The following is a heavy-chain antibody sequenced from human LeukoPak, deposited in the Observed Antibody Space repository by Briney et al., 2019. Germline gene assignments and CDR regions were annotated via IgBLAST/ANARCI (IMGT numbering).Heavy chain of an antibody. CDR2: INTDVTIT. J-gene: IGHJ4*02. CDR3: SRSTFGQYDY. Sequence: GRSLSLSCAVSGFTFSTYWMHWVRQAPGKGLVWVSRINTDVTITNYADSVKGRFTISRDNAKNMLHLQMNSLRADDTAVYYCSRSTFGQYDYWSEGTLVTVSS. V-gene: IGHV3-74*01. D-gene: IGHD3-16*01. CDR1: GFTFSTYW.